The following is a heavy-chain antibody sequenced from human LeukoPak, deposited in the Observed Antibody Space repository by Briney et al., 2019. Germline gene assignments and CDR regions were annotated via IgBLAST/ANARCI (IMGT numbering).Heavy chain of an antibody. J-gene: IGHJ6*04. V-gene: IGHV4-59*11. Sequence: PSETLCLTCTVSGGSISSHYWSWIRQPPGKGLEWIGYIYYSGSTNYNPSLKSRVTISVDTSKNQFSLKLSSVTAADTAVYYCARESRLGVMDVWGKGTTVTVSS. CDR1: GGSISSHY. CDR2: IYYSGST. CDR3: ARESRLGVMDV.